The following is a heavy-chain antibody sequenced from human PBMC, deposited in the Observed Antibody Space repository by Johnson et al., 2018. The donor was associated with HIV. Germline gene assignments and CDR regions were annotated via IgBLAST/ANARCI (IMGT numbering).Heavy chain of an antibody. J-gene: IGHJ3*02. CDR3: AKDRGGTPPMGAFDI. D-gene: IGHD3-10*01. CDR2: VSFDGSTI. Sequence: QVQLVESGGGVVQPGRSLRLSCAASGFSFSDSAMHWVRQAPGKGLEWVAVVSFDGSTIYYANSVEGRFTISRDNSKNTLYLQMNSLRAEDTAGYYCAKDRGGTPPMGAFDIGGQGTMVTVSS. CDR1: GFSFSDSA. V-gene: IGHV3-30-3*01.